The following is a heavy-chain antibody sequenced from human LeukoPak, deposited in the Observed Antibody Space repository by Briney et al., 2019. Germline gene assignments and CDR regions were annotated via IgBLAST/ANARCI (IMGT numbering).Heavy chain of an antibody. CDR1: GFTFSSYG. V-gene: IGHV3-30*18. Sequence: GGSLRLSCAASGFTFSSYGMHWVRQAPGKGLEWVAVISYDGSNKYYADSVKGRFTISRDNSKNTLYLQMNSLRAEDTAVYYCAKDLAGIAVAGNPNWSDPWGQGTLVTVSS. D-gene: IGHD6-19*01. CDR3: AKDLAGIAVAGNPNWSDP. CDR2: ISYDGSNK. J-gene: IGHJ5*02.